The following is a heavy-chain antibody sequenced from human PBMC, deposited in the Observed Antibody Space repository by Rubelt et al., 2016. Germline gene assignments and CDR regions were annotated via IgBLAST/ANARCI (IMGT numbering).Heavy chain of an antibody. CDR2: VTGGGDTV. CDR1: GFTFSSYG. V-gene: IGHV3-48*01. D-gene: IGHD1-14*01. Sequence: GGGVAQPGGSLRLSCAASGFTFSSYGMHWVRQAPGKGLEWVSYVTGGGDTVYYADSVKGRFTISRDNARKSLFLQMSSLRAEDTAVYYCTNHGLDAFDIWGQGSMVTVSS. CDR3: TNHGLDAFDI. J-gene: IGHJ3*02.